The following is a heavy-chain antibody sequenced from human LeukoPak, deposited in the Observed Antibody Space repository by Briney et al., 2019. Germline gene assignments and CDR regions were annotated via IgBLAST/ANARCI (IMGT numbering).Heavy chain of an antibody. D-gene: IGHD6-13*01. CDR2: INHSGST. CDR3: ATKSSYSSSWPHYHYYYYMDV. CDR1: GGSFSGYY. J-gene: IGHJ6*03. Sequence: SETLSLTCAVYGGSFSGYYWSWIRQPPGKGLEWIGEINHSGSTNYNPSLKSRVTISVDTSKNQFSLKLSSVTAADTAVYYCATKSSYSSSWPHYHYYYYMDVWGKGTTVTVFS. V-gene: IGHV4-34*01.